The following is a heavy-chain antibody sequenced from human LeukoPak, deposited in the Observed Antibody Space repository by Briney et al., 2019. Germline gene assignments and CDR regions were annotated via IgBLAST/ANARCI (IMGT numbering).Heavy chain of an antibody. D-gene: IGHD2-15*01. CDR2: ISGSGGNT. J-gene: IGHJ4*02. CDR3: AKDPRADCSGGSCYYLDY. CDR1: GFTFSSYA. V-gene: IGHV3-23*01. Sequence: GGSLRLSCAASGFTFSSYAMSWVRQAPGKGLEWVSAISGSGGNTYYADSVKGRFTISRDNFKNTLYLQMNSLRAEDTAVYYCAKDPRADCSGGSCYYLDYWGQGTLVTVSS.